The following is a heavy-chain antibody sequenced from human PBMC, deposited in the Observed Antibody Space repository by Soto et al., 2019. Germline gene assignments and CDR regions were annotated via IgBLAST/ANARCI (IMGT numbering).Heavy chain of an antibody. CDR1: GDSVSSNSAA. Sequence: SQTLSLTCAISGDSVSSNSAAWNWIRQSPSRGLEWLGRTYYRSKWYNDYAVSVKSRITINPDTSKNRFSLQLNSVTPEDTAVYYCARSTAARRVYWFDPWGQGTLVTVSS. CDR2: TYYRSKWYN. J-gene: IGHJ5*02. V-gene: IGHV6-1*01. D-gene: IGHD6-6*01. CDR3: ARSTAARRVYWFDP.